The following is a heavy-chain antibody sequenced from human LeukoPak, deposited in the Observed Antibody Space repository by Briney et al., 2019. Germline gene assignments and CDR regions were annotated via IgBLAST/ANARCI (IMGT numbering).Heavy chain of an antibody. CDR1: GGSVSSSSHY. CDR3: AREFTTAWLGDFDS. D-gene: IGHD1-26*01. J-gene: IGHJ4*02. CDR2: ITYIGST. V-gene: IGHV4-39*07. Sequence: PSETLSLTCTVSGGSVSSSSHYCGWIRQPPGKGLEWIGSITYIGSTYYNPSLGSRVTISADTSKNQFSLKLTSVTAADTAVYYCAREFTTAWLGDFDSWGQGTLVTVSS.